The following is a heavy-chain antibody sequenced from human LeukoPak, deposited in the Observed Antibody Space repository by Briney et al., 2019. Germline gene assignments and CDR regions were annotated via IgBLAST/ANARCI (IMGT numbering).Heavy chain of an antibody. CDR2: IKQDGSEK. J-gene: IGHJ4*02. D-gene: IGHD3-22*01. V-gene: IGHV3-7*01. Sequence: AGGSLRLSCAASGFTFSSYWMSWVRQAPGKGLEWVANIKQDGSEKYYVDSVKGRFTISRDNAKNSLYLQMNSLRDEDTAVYYCARELVVVSLDYWGQGTLVTVSS. CDR3: ARELVVVSLDY. CDR1: GFTFSSYW.